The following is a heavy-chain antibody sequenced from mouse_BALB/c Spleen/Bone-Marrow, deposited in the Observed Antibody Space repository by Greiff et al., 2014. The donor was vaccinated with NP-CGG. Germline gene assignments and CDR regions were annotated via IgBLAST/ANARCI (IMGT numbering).Heavy chain of an antibody. CDR2: ISSGSTNN. CDR3: VRGELGRPYYYAMDY. CDR1: GFTFSSFG. V-gene: IGHV5-17*02. Sequence: VHLEESGGGLVQPGGSRKLSCAASGFTFSSFGMHWVRQAPEKGLEWVAYISSGSTNNYYAEKVKGRFTISRANTKNTLYLQMISLGSEEMDMYYCVRGELGRPYYYAMDYWGQGTSVTVSS. J-gene: IGHJ4*01.